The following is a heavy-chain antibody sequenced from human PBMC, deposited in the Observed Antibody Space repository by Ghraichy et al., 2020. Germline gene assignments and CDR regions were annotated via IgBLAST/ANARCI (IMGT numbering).Heavy chain of an antibody. J-gene: IGHJ6*02. Sequence: GGSLRLSCAASGFTFSSYSMNWVRQAPGKGLEWVSSISSSSSYIYYADSVKGRFTISRDNAKNSLYLQMNSLRTEDTAVYYCARVEGQRRLGELSALYYYYYGMDVWGQGTTVTVSS. V-gene: IGHV3-21*01. CDR3: ARVEGQRRLGELSALYYYYYGMDV. D-gene: IGHD3-16*02. CDR2: ISSSSSYI. CDR1: GFTFSSYS.